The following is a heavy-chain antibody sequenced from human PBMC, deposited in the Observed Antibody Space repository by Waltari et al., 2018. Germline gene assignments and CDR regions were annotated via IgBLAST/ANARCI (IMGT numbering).Heavy chain of an antibody. D-gene: IGHD1-20*01. J-gene: IGHJ4*02. V-gene: IGHV3-7*01. Sequence: EVQLVESGGGLVQPGGSLRLSCAASGFTFSSYWMTWVRQAPGKGLERVANIKQDGSEKYYVDSKKGPFTISVDNAKNALYLQMNSLGAEDTAVYYCARDERYFGYWGQGTLVTVSS. CDR2: IKQDGSEK. CDR1: GFTFSSYW. CDR3: ARDERYFGY.